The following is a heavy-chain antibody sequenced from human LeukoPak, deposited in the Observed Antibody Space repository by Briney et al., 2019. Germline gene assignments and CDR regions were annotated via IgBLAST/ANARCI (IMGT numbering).Heavy chain of an antibody. CDR2: IYSGGST. CDR3: ASDLRRDGYNSPFDN. J-gene: IGHJ4*02. D-gene: IGHD5-24*01. V-gene: IGHV3-66*02. Sequence: PGGSLRLSCAASGFTVSTNYMSWVRQAPGKGLEWVSVIYSGGSTYYADSVKGRFTISRDNSKNTLYLQMNSLRAKDTAVYYCASDLRRDGYNSPFDNWGQGTLVTVSS. CDR1: GFTVSTNY.